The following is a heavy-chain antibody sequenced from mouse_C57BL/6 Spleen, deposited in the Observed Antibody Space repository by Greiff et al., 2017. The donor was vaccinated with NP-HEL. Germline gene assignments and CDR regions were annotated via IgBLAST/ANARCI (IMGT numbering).Heavy chain of an antibody. J-gene: IGHJ2*01. CDR2: INPSSGYT. Sequence: VQLVESGAELAKPGASVKLSCKASGYTFTSYWMHWVKQRPGQGLEWIGYINPSSGYTKYNQKFKEKATLTADKSSSTAYMQLSSLTYEDSAVYYCAREIDYYGSSSPFDYWGQGTTLTVSS. D-gene: IGHD1-1*01. CDR3: AREIDYYGSSSPFDY. CDR1: GYTFTSYW. V-gene: IGHV1-7*01.